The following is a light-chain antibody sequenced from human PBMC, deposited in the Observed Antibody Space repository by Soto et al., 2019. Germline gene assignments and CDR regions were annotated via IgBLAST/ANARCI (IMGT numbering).Light chain of an antibody. Sequence: EIVMTQSPFSLPVTPGEPASISCRSSRGSYSSGYNSLDWYLQKPGQPPQLLIYFGSNRASGVPDRCSGSGSGTDFTLEIRRVEAEALGVYYCMPTLQTPLIFGGGTKGEI. V-gene: IGKV2-28*01. CDR1: RGSYSSGYNS. CDR2: FGS. CDR3: MPTLQTPLI. J-gene: IGKJ4*01.